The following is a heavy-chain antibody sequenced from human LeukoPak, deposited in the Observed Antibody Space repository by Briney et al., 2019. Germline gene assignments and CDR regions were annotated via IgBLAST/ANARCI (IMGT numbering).Heavy chain of an antibody. J-gene: IGHJ4*02. CDR1: GASVNSYY. V-gene: IGHV4-59*02. Sequence: SETLSLTCTVSGASVNSYYWDWIRHPPGKGLEWIGCISDSGRTYYNPSLKSRVTISLGTSNNQFSLRLTSVTAADSAMYYCTKGYYEPFDSWGQGTLITVSS. CDR3: TKGYYEPFDS. D-gene: IGHD3-22*01. CDR2: ISDSGRT.